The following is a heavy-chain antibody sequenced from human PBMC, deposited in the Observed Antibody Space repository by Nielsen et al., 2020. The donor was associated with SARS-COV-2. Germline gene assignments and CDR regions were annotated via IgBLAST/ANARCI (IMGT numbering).Heavy chain of an antibody. CDR3: AKAFRCSSTSCYGYYFDY. J-gene: IGHJ4*02. Sequence: WVRQAPGQGLEWMGGIIPIFGTANYAQKFQGRVTITADESTSTAYMELSSLRAEDTAVYYCAKAFRCSSTSCYGYYFDYWGQGTLVTVSS. V-gene: IGHV1-69*01. CDR2: IIPIFGTA. D-gene: IGHD2-2*01.